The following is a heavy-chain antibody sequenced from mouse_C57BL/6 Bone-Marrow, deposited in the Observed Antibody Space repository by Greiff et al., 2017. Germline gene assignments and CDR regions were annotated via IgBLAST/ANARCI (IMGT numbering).Heavy chain of an antibody. J-gene: IGHJ1*03. CDR3: IYDYYWYIDV. CDR1: GFTFSHYW. CDR2: IRLKSDTYAT. Sequence: EVKVEESGGGLVQPGGSLKLSCVASGFTFSHYWMNWVRQSPEKGLEWVAQIRLKSDTYATHYAESVKGRFTISRDDSKSSVYLQMNNVRAEDTGIYYCIYDYYWYIDVWGTGTTVTVSS. D-gene: IGHD2-4*01. V-gene: IGHV6-3*01.